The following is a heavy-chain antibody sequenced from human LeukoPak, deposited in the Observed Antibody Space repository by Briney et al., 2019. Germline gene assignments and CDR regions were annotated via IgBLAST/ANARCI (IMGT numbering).Heavy chain of an antibody. CDR2: IYYSGST. V-gene: IGHV4-59*01. Sequence: SETLSLTCTVSGGSISSYYWGWIRQPPGKGLEWIGYIYYSGSTNYNPSLKSRVTISVDTSKNQFSLKLSSVTAADTAVYYCARYDSSGYYHGSTFDIWGQGTMVTVSS. CDR1: GGSISSYY. J-gene: IGHJ3*02. D-gene: IGHD3-22*01. CDR3: ARYDSSGYYHGSTFDI.